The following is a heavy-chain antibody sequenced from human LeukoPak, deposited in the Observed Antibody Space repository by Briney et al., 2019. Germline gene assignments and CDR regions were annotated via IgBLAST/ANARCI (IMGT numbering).Heavy chain of an antibody. CDR2: IIPIFGTA. J-gene: IGHJ6*02. Sequence: SVKVSCKASGGTFSSYAISWVRQAPGQGLEWMGGIIPIFGTANYAQKFQGRVTMTTGTSISTAYMEVSRLRSDDTAVYYCARVRIGQQLDKYYYYAMDVWGQGTTVTVSS. D-gene: IGHD6-13*01. V-gene: IGHV1-69*05. CDR1: GGTFSSYA. CDR3: ARVRIGQQLDKYYYYAMDV.